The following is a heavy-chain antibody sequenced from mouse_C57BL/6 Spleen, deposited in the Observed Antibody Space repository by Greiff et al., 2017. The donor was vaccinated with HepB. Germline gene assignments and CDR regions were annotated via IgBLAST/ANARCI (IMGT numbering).Heavy chain of an antibody. V-gene: IGHV5-9*01. D-gene: IGHD5-1*01. CDR2: ISGGGGNT. Sequence: DVKLVESGGGLVKPGGSLKLSCAASGFTFSSYTMSWVRQTPEKRLEWVATISGGGGNTYYPDSVKGRFTISRDNAKNTLYLQMSSLRSEDTALYYCARRGVHPFDYWGQGTTLTVSS. CDR3: ARRGVHPFDY. J-gene: IGHJ2*01. CDR1: GFTFSSYT.